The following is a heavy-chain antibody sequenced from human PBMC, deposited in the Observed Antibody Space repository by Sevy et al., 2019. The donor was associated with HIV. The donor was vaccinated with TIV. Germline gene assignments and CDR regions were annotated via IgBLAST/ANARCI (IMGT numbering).Heavy chain of an antibody. CDR1: GFSFSSYW. Sequence: GGSLRLSCVASGFSFSSYWMHWVRQAPGKGLVWVSRIYSDGSSTTYADSVKGRFTISRANAKNTLYLQLNRLRAEDAAVYYCARGAGNSEWGFYFDYWGQGTLVTVSS. D-gene: IGHD6-13*01. CDR2: IYSDGSST. J-gene: IGHJ4*02. V-gene: IGHV3-74*03. CDR3: ARGAGNSEWGFYFDY.